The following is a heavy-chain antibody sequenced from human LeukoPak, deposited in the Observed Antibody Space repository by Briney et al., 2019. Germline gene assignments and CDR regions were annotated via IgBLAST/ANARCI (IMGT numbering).Heavy chain of an antibody. CDR1: GFTFSSYD. V-gene: IGHV3-13*01. CDR2: IGTAGDT. Sequence: PGGSLRLSCAASGFTFSSYDMHWVRQATGKGLEWVSAIGTAGDTYYPGSVKGRFTISRENAKNSLYLQMNSLRAGDTAVYYCARAPRYSSSFFHMDVWGKGTTVTVSS. D-gene: IGHD6-6*01. CDR3: ARAPRYSSSFFHMDV. J-gene: IGHJ6*03.